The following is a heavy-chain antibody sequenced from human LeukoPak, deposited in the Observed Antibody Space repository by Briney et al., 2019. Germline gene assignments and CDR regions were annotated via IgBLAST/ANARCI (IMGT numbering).Heavy chain of an antibody. J-gene: IGHJ4*02. D-gene: IGHD3-3*01. CDR1: GFTVSSNY. Sequence: GGSLRLSCAASGFTVSSNYMSWVRQAPGKGLEWVSVIYSGGSTYYADSVKGRFTISRDNSKNTLYLQMNSLRAEDTAVYYCARVVSDYDFWSGYNYYFDYWGQGTLVTVSS. CDR3: ARVVSDYDFWSGYNYYFDY. V-gene: IGHV3-53*01. CDR2: IYSGGST.